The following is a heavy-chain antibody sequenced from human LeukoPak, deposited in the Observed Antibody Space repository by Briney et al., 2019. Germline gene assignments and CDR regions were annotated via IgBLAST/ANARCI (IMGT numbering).Heavy chain of an antibody. CDR1: GVTFSSYA. D-gene: IGHD1-7*01. CDR3: AREEAELRVLDI. J-gene: IGHJ3*02. V-gene: IGHV1-69*13. CDR2: IIPIFGTA. Sequence: SVKVSCKASGVTFSSYAISWVRQAPGQGLEWMGGIIPIFGTANYAQKFQGRVTITADESTSTAYMELSSLRSEDTAVYYCAREEAELRVLDIWGQGTMVTVSS.